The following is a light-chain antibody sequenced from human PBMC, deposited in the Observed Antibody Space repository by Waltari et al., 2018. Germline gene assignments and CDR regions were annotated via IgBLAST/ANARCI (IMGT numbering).Light chain of an antibody. CDR2: GAS. V-gene: IGKV1-16*01. CDR1: QDIRNY. CDR3: QHYSNYPLT. J-gene: IGKJ4*01. Sequence: DIQMTQSPSSLSASVGDPVTITCRASQDIRNYLVWLQQKPDKAHKSLMYGASTLLSGVPSRFSGSGSGTDFTLTISGLQAEDFATYYCQHYSNYPLTFGGGTKVESK.